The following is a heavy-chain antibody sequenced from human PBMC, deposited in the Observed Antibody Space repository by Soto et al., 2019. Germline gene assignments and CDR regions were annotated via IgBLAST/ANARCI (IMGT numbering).Heavy chain of an antibody. CDR3: SRELFGGSSWTHYYYYYMDV. J-gene: IGHJ6*03. V-gene: IGHV1-18*01. CDR2: ISAYNGNT. CDR1: GYTFTNYG. Sequence: ASVKVSCKASGYTFTNYGISWVRQAPGQGLEWMGWISAYNGNTNYAQKIQGRVNMTTDTSTSTAYMEMRSLRSDDTAVYYCSRELFGGSSWTHYYYYYMDVWGKGTTVTVSS. D-gene: IGHD6-13*01.